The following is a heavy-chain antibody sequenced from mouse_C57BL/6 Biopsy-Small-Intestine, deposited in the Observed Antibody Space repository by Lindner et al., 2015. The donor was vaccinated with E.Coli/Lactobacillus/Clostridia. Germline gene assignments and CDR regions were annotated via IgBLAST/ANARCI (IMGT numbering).Heavy chain of an antibody. J-gene: IGHJ4*01. CDR3: ARKEGMDY. CDR1: GYAFTNYL. Sequence: VQLQESGAELVRPGTSVKVSCKASGYAFTNYLIEWVKQRPGQGLEWIGVINPGSGSTKYNEKFKGKATLTADKSSSTAYMQLSSLTSEDSAVYFCARKEGMDYWGRGTSVTVSS. CDR2: INPGSGST. V-gene: IGHV1-54*01.